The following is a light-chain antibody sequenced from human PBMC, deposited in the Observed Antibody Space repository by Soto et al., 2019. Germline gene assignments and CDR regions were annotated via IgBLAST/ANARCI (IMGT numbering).Light chain of an antibody. CDR1: QSVSSN. Sequence: EIVMSQSPATLTVSPGERATLSCRASQSVSSNLAWFQQKPGQAPRLLIYGASTRDTGIPARFSGSGSGTEFTLTISSLQSEDFAVYHCQQDTNWPPTFGQGTKVEIK. CDR2: GAS. J-gene: IGKJ1*01. CDR3: QQDTNWPPT. V-gene: IGKV3-15*01.